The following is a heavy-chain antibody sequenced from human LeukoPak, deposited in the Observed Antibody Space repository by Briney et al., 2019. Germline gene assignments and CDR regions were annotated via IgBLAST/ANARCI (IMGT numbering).Heavy chain of an antibody. D-gene: IGHD3-9*01. CDR1: GYTFTSYA. CDR3: ARGDYDIVTGYYTEEFDD. CDR2: ISAYNGKT. V-gene: IGHV1-18*01. J-gene: IGHJ4*02. Sequence: ASVKVSCKASGYTFTSYAISWVRQAPGQGPEWMGWISAYNGKTNYAQKLLGRVSMTTDTSTSTAYMELRSLRSDDTAVYYCARGDYDIVTGYYTEEFDDWGQGTLVTVSS.